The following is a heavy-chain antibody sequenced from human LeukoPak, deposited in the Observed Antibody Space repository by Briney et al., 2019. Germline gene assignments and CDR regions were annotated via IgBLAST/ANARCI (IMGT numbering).Heavy chain of an antibody. Sequence: GGALRLSCAASGFTVRSNYMSWVRQAPGKGLEWVSIIYSGGSTYYTDSMKGRFTISRDNSNNTLYLQMNSLRVEDTAVYYCARGEWELLRAYWGQGTLVTVSS. CDR2: IYSGGST. D-gene: IGHD1-26*01. J-gene: IGHJ4*02. V-gene: IGHV3-66*02. CDR3: ARGEWELLRAY. CDR1: GFTVRSNY.